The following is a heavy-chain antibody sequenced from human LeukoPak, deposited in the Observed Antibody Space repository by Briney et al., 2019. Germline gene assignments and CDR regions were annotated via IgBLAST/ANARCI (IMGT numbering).Heavy chain of an antibody. Sequence: SETLSLTCTVSGGSISSGGYYWSWIRQHPGKGLEWIGYIYYSGSTYYNPSLKSRVTISVDTSKNQFSLKLSSVTAADTAVYYCARAAMAFYDAFDIWGQGTMVTVSS. CDR2: IYYSGST. D-gene: IGHD5-18*01. CDR1: GGSISSGGYY. J-gene: IGHJ3*02. V-gene: IGHV4-31*03. CDR3: ARAAMAFYDAFDI.